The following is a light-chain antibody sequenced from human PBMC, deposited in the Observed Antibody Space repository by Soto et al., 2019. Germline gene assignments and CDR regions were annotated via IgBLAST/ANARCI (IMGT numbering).Light chain of an antibody. CDR2: KAS. CDR1: QSISSW. V-gene: IGKV1-5*03. CDR3: QQYNSYSYT. Sequence: DIQMTQSPSTLSASVGDRVTITCRASQSISSWLAWYQQKPGKAPKLLIYKASSLESGVPSRFSGSGSVTEFTLTISSLQPDDFETYYCQQYNSYSYTFGQGTKLEIK. J-gene: IGKJ2*01.